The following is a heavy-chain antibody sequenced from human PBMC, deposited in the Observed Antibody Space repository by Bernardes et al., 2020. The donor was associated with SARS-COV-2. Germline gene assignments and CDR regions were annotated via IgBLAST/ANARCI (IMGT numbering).Heavy chain of an antibody. CDR2: INPNSGGT. CDR1: GYIFTGYD. D-gene: IGHD1-26*01. V-gene: IGHV1-2*02. CDR3: ASGEPLFDY. J-gene: IGHJ4*02. Sequence: ASVKVSCKASGYIFTGYDIHWVRQAPGQGLEWMGWINPNSGGTNYAQKFQGRVTMTRATSISTAYMDLSRLRSDDTAVYYCASGEPLFDYWGQGTLVTVSS.